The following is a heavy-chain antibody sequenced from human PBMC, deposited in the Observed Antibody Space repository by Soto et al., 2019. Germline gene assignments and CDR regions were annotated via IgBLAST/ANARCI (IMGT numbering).Heavy chain of an antibody. D-gene: IGHD3-10*01. V-gene: IGHV1-69*08. CDR1: GGTFSSYT. CDR3: ARDRAYFGSGNEGWFDP. CDR2: IIPILGIA. Sequence: QVQLVQSGAEVMKPGASVKVSCKASGGTFSSYTISWVRQAPGQGLELIGRIIPILGIANYAQKFEGRVTITADNPTSTAYIELSSLRSETTAVYYCARDRAYFGSGNEGWFDPCGQGTLVTVSS. J-gene: IGHJ5*02.